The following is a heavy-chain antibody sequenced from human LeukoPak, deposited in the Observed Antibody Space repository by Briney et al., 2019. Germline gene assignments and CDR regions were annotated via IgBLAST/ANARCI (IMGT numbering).Heavy chain of an antibody. J-gene: IGHJ1*01. V-gene: IGHV3-64D*06. CDR1: GFTFSIYA. CDR3: VRHMVRGIVVNEYFQH. CDR2: ISSNGGST. Sequence: GGSLRLSCSASGFTFSIYAMHWVRQAPGEGLEYVSAISSNGGSTYYADSVKGRFTISRDNSKNTLYLQMSSLRAEDTAVYYCVRHMVRGIVVNEYFQHWGQGTLVTVSS. D-gene: IGHD3-10*01.